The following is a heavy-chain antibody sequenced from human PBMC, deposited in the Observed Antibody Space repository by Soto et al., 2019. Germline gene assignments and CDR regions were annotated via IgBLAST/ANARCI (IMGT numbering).Heavy chain of an antibody. CDR1: GGTFSSYA. CDR3: ARKGRGVAATDY. J-gene: IGHJ4*02. D-gene: IGHD2-15*01. Sequence: ASVKVSCKASGGTFSSYAISWVRQAPGQGLEWMGGIIPIFGTANYAQKFQGRVTITADESTSTAYMELSSLRSEDTAVYYCARKGRGVAATDYWGQGTLVTVSS. V-gene: IGHV1-69*13. CDR2: IIPIFGTA.